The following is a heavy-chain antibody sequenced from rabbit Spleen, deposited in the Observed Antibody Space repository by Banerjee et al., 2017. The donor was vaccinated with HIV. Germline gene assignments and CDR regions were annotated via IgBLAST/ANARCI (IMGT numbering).Heavy chain of an antibody. D-gene: IGHD1-1*01. V-gene: IGHV1S40*01. Sequence: QSLEESGGDLVKPGASLTLTCTASGVSFSVSSYMCWVRQAPGKGLEWIACIDAGSSDFTYFASWAKGRFTISKPSSTTVTLQMTSLTAADTATYFCARDTSSSFSSYGMDLWGPGTLVTVS. CDR2: IDAGSSDFT. CDR3: ARDTSSSFSSYGMDL. CDR1: GVSFSVSSY. J-gene: IGHJ6*01.